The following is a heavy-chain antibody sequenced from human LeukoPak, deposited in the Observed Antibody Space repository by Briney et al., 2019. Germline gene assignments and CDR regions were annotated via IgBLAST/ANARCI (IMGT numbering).Heavy chain of an antibody. CDR3: AKGGVFDP. CDR2: ISYDGSNK. D-gene: IGHD3-10*01. V-gene: IGHV3-30*04. J-gene: IGHJ5*02. Sequence: GGSLRLSCAASGFTFSSYAMHWVRQAPGKGLEWVAVISYDGSNKYYADSVKGRFTISRDNSKNTLYLQMNSLRAEDTAVYYCAKGGVFDPWGQGTLVTVSS. CDR1: GFTFSSYA.